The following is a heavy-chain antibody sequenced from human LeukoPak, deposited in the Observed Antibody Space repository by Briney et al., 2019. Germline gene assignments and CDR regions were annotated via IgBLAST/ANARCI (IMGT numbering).Heavy chain of an antibody. CDR3: ARGRSSWYRTYNWFDP. CDR2: INPISGNT. V-gene: IGHV1-8*01. J-gene: IGHJ5*02. D-gene: IGHD6-13*01. Sequence: GSLKVSCEASGYTLTGYDINWVRQATGQGLEWMGGINPISGNTGYAQKFQGRATMTRNTSISTDYMKQSSLKSDNTAVYYWARGRSSWYRTYNWFDPWGQGTLVTVSS. CDR1: GYTLTGYD.